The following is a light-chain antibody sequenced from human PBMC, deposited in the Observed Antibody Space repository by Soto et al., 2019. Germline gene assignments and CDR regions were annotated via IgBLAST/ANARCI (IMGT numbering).Light chain of an antibody. CDR1: QSISNW. V-gene: IGKV1-5*01. CDR2: AAS. CDR3: QQYDNDST. J-gene: IGKJ5*01. Sequence: DIQMTQSPSTLSASVGDRVTITCRASQSISNWLAWYQQKPGKAPKLLIYAASNLQSGVPSRFSGSGSETEFTLTISSLQPDDFATYYCQQYDNDSTFGRGTRLEIK.